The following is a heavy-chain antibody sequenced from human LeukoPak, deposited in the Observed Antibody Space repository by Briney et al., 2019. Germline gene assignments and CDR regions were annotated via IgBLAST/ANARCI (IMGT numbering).Heavy chain of an antibody. CDR2: INRDESST. D-gene: IGHD4-23*01. V-gene: IGHV3-74*01. J-gene: IGHJ4*02. CDR3: ARDLDYGGDY. CDR1: GFTFSSYW. Sequence: GGSLRLSCAASGFTFSSYWMHWVRQAPGKGLVWVSRINRDESSTSYADSVKGRFTISRDNAKNTLYLQMNSLRAEDTAVYYCARDLDYGGDYWGQGTLVTVSS.